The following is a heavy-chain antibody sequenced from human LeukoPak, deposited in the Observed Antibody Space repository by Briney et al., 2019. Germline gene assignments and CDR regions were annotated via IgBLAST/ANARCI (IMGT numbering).Heavy chain of an antibody. J-gene: IGHJ4*02. CDR2: IIPIFGTA. CDR1: GGTFSSYA. D-gene: IGHD4-17*01. V-gene: IGHV1-69*05. Sequence: SVKVSWKASGGTFSSYAISWVRQAPGQGLEWMGRIIPIFGTANYAQKFQGRVTITTDESTSTAYMELSSLRSEDTAVYYCARAETTVITRMDYWGQGTLVTVSS. CDR3: ARAETTVITRMDY.